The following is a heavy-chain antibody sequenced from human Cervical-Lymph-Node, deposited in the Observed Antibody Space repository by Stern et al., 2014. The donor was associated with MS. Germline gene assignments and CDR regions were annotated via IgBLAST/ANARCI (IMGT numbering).Heavy chain of an antibody. CDR2: IYPGDSDP. CDR1: GYIFSTYW. CDR3: ARPSNSGLFFQH. Sequence: EVQLLQSGAEVKKPGESLRISCKGSGYIFSTYWIGWVRQMPGKGLEWMGVIYPGDSDPRYSPSFQGQVTFSADKSISTAYLQWSSLKASDTAMYYCARPSNSGLFFQHWGQGTLVTVSS. J-gene: IGHJ1*01. D-gene: IGHD6-19*01. V-gene: IGHV5-51*01.